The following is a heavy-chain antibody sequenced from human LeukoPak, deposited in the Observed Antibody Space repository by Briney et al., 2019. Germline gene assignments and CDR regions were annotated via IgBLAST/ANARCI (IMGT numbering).Heavy chain of an antibody. D-gene: IGHD3-10*01. J-gene: IGHJ5*02. Sequence: ASVKVSCKASGYTFTGYYMHWVRQAPGQGLEWMGRINPNSGGTNYAQKFQGWVTMTRDTPISTAYMELSRLRSDDTAVYYCAGEGPYYYWFDPWGQGTLVTVSS. V-gene: IGHV1-2*04. CDR1: GYTFTGYY. CDR3: AGEGPYYYWFDP. CDR2: INPNSGGT.